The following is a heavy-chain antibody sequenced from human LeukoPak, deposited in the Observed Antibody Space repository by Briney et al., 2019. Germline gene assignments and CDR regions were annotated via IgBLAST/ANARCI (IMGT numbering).Heavy chain of an antibody. CDR1: GYIFTSYG. J-gene: IGHJ6*02. D-gene: IGHD3-9*01. CDR3: ARGPYYDILTGSGLYGMDV. V-gene: IGHV1-18*01. Sequence: ASVKVSCTASGYIFTSYGIIWVRQAPGQGLEWMGGISAYNGNTNYAQKLQGRVTMTTDTSTSTAYMELRSLRSDDTAVYYCARGPYYDILTGSGLYGMDVWGQGTTVTVSS. CDR2: ISAYNGNT.